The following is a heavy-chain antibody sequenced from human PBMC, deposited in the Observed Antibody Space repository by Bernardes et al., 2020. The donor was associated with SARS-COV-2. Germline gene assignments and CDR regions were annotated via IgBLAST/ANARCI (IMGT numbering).Heavy chain of an antibody. V-gene: IGHV1-46*03. J-gene: IGHJ6*04. CDR1: GYIFTDYY. CDR2: INPSCAST. D-gene: IGHD2-21*01. Sequence: ASMKVSCKASGYIFTDYYMHWVRQAPGQGLEWMGIINPSCASTSYAQKFQGRVTMTRDTSTSTVYMELSSLRSEDTAVYYCAVAYCGGNCYSRDLYGMDVWGKGTTVTVSS. CDR3: AVAYCGGNCYSRDLYGMDV.